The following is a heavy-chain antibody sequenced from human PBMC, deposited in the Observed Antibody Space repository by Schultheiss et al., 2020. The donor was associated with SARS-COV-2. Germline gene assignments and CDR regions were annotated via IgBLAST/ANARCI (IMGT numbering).Heavy chain of an antibody. CDR2: IYYSGTT. Sequence: SETLSLTCTVSGGSISSYYWSWIRQPPGKGLEWIGYIYYSGTTYYNPSLKSRVTISVDTSKNQFSLKLSSVTAADTAVYYCARHGGPHCSSASCYTDDAFDIWGQGTMVTVSS. J-gene: IGHJ3*02. D-gene: IGHD2-2*02. CDR3: ARHGGPHCSSASCYTDDAFDI. V-gene: IGHV4-59*08. CDR1: GGSISSYY.